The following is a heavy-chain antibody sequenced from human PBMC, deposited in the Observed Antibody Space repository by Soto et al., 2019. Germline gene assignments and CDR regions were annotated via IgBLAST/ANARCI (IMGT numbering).Heavy chain of an antibody. J-gene: IGHJ4*02. CDR2: INSDGSST. V-gene: IGHV3-74*01. CDR3: ARGGVLRYFDWSTDLDY. D-gene: IGHD3-9*01. Sequence: PGGSLRLSCAASGFTFSSYWMHWVRQAPGKGLVWVSRINSDGSSTSYADSVKGRFTISRDNAKNTLYLQMNSLRAGDTAVYYCARGGVLRYFDWSTDLDYWGQGTLVTVSS. CDR1: GFTFSSYW.